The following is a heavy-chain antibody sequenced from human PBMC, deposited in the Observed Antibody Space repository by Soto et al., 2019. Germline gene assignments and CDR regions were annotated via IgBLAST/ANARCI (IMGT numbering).Heavy chain of an antibody. CDR2: IYPGDSDT. D-gene: IGHD3-10*01. J-gene: IGHJ3*02. Sequence: GESLKISCKGSGYSFTSYWIGWVRQMPGKGLEWMGIIYPGDSDTRYSPSFQGQVTISADKSISTAYLQWSSLKASDTAMYYCARALQYYYCSGSSDAFDIWGQGTMVTVSS. CDR1: GYSFTSYW. V-gene: IGHV5-51*01. CDR3: ARALQYYYCSGSSDAFDI.